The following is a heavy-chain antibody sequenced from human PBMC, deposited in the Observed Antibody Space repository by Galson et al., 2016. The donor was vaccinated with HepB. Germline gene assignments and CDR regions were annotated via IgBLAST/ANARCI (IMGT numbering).Heavy chain of an antibody. CDR3: SRFSLRRRPLCGPNYVDS. J-gene: IGHJ4*02. D-gene: IGHD5-12*01. CDR1: GGSISVDYY. Sequence: TLSLTCNVSGGSISVDYYWTWIRQHPGKGLEWIGHIYYTGSTSYNPSLKTRVNISVDTSKNRFPLNLPSATAADTAVYYCSRFSLRRRPLCGPNYVDSWGQGTLVSVSS. CDR2: IYYTGST. V-gene: IGHV4-31*03.